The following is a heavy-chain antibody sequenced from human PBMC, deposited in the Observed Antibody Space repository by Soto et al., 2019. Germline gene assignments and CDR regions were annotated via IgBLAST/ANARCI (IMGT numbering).Heavy chain of an antibody. CDR2: INPNSGGT. V-gene: IGHV1-2*02. D-gene: IGHD5-18*01. J-gene: IGHJ5*02. Sequence: ASVKVSCKASGYTFTGYYMHWVRQSPGQGLEWMGWINPNSGGTNYAQKFQGRVTMTRDTSISTAYMELSRLRSDDTAVYYCARVSRDQAMVWTWFDPCGQGPLVTVYS. CDR1: GYTFTGYY. CDR3: ARVSRDQAMVWTWFDP.